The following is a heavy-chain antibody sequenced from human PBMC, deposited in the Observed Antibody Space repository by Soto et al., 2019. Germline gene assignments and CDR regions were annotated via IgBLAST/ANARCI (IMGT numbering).Heavy chain of an antibody. CDR2: FDPEDGET. V-gene: IGHV1-24*01. CDR1: GYTLTELS. CDR3: ATDQLYYYDSSGYCFDN. Sequence: GASVKVSCKVSGYTLTELSMHWVRQAPGKGLEWMGGFDPEDGETIYAQKFQGRVTMTEDTSTDTAYMELSSLRSEDTAVYYCATDQLYYYDSSGYCFDNWGQGTLVTVSS. J-gene: IGHJ4*02. D-gene: IGHD3-22*01.